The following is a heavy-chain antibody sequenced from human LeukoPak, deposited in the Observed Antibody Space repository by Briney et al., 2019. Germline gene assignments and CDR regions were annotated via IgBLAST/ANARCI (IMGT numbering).Heavy chain of an antibody. CDR1: GDSIGSYF. D-gene: IGHD5-18*01. J-gene: IGHJ4*02. CDR3: ARGAAGYSYG. Sequence: SETLSLTCTVSGDSIGSYFWSWIRQSPGKGLEWIGHIYHSGSTNYNPSLKSRVTISIDTSKNQFSLRLSSVTAADTAVYYCARGAAGYSYGWGQGTLVTVSS. CDR2: IYHSGST. V-gene: IGHV4-59*01.